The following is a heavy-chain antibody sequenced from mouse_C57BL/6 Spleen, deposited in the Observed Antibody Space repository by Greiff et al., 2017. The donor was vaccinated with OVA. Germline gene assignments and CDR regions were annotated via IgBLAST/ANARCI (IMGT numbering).Heavy chain of an antibody. CDR1: GYTFTSYW. CDR3: ARGYGSSPYFDY. J-gene: IGHJ2*01. V-gene: IGHV1-50*01. Sequence: VQLQQSGAELVKPGASVKLSCKASGYTFTSYWMQWVKQRPGQGLEWIGEIDPSDSYTNYNQKFKGKATLTVDTSSSTAYMQLSSLTSEDSAVYYCARGYGSSPYFDYWGQGTTLTVSS. CDR2: IDPSDSYT. D-gene: IGHD1-1*01.